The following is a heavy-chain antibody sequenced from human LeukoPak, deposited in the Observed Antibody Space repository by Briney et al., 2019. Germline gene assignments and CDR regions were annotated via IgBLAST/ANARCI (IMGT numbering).Heavy chain of an antibody. D-gene: IGHD1-26*01. Sequence: ASVRVSCKASVYTFTSYDINWVRQATGQGLEGMGWMNPNSGNTGYAQKFQGRVTMTRNTSISTAYMELSSLRSEDTAVYYCAREWELRPQGAFDIWGQGTMVTVSS. J-gene: IGHJ3*02. CDR3: AREWELRPQGAFDI. CDR2: MNPNSGNT. CDR1: VYTFTSYD. V-gene: IGHV1-8*01.